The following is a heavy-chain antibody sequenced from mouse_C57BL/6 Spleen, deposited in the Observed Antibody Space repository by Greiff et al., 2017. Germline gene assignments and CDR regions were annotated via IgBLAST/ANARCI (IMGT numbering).Heavy chain of an antibody. CDR1: GYTFTSYW. J-gene: IGHJ3*01. Sequence: QVQLQQPGAELVKPGASVKLSCKASGYTFTSYWMQWVKQRPGQGLEWIGEIDPSDSYTNYNQKFKGKATLTVDTSSSTAYMQLSGLTSEDSAVYYCARRDLLWGPYWGQGTLVTVSA. CDR2: IDPSDSYT. CDR3: ARRDLLWGPY. D-gene: IGHD2-1*01. V-gene: IGHV1-50*01.